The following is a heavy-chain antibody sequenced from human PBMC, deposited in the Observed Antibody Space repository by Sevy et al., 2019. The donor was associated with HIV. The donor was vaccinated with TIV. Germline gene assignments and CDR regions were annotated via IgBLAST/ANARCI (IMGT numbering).Heavy chain of an antibody. V-gene: IGHV3-7*03. J-gene: IGHJ3*02. CDR1: GFTFSYYW. Sequence: GGSLRLSCAASGFTFSYYWMNWVRQAPGKGLEWVANIKDDGSEKYYVDSVKGRFTISRDNAKNNLYVQMHSLRGEDRAVYYCVGTYDNTGYNNFRDGIFDIWGQGTMVTVSS. CDR3: VGTYDNTGYNNFRDGIFDI. CDR2: IKDDGSEK. D-gene: IGHD3-22*01.